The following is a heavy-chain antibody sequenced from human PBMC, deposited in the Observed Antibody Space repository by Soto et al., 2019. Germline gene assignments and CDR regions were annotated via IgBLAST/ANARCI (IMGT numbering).Heavy chain of an antibody. CDR1: GYSFTNYW. V-gene: IGHV5-51*01. Sequence: LWESLKISCKGSGYSFTNYWIGWVRQMPGKGLEWMGMIYPDDSDTKYSPSFQGQVTFSADKSINTAYLQWSSLKASDTAIYYCARVEWFPLAAWFSTWDQETLHKVSS. J-gene: IGHJ4*02. D-gene: IGHD3-3*01. CDR2: IYPDDSDT. CDR3: ARVEWFPLAAWFST.